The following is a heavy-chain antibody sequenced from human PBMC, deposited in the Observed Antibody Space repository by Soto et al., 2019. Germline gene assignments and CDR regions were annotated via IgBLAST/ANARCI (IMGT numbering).Heavy chain of an antibody. D-gene: IGHD2-8*01. CDR1: GGTFSSYA. CDR2: IIPIFGTA. J-gene: IGHJ6*02. V-gene: IGHV1-69*12. CDR3: AIGYCTNGVCSNYYYYGMEV. Sequence: QVQLVQSGAEVKKPGSSVKVSCKASGGTFSSYAISWVRQAPGQGLEWMGGIIPIFGTANYAQKFQGRVTIPADESTSTAYMELSSLRSEDTAVYYCAIGYCTNGVCSNYYYYGMEVWGQGTTVTVSS.